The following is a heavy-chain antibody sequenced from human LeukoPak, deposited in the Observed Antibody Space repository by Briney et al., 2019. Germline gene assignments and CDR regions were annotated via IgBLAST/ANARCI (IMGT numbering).Heavy chain of an antibody. Sequence: GGSLRLSCVASGFTFTNYWMNWVRQTPGKGLEWVANIKPDGSEKYYVDSVKGRFTISRDNAKNSLYLQMDSLRAEDTAVYYCARVLAWGQGTLVTVSS. D-gene: IGHD2-15*01. CDR2: IKPDGSEK. V-gene: IGHV3-7*03. CDR1: GFTFTNYW. J-gene: IGHJ5*02. CDR3: ARVLA.